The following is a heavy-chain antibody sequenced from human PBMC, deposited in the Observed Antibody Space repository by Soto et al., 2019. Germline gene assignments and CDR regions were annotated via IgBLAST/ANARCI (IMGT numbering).Heavy chain of an antibody. J-gene: IGHJ4*02. CDR1: GGSISSSSYY. CDR2: IYYSGST. CDR3: ARRRQIETRYCFDY. D-gene: IGHD2-21*01. Sequence: SETLSLTCTVSGGSISSSSYYWGWIRQPPGKGLEWIGSIYYSGSTYYNPSLKSRVTISVDTSKNQFSLKLSSVTAADTAVYYCARRRQIETRYCFDYWGQGTLVTVSS. V-gene: IGHV4-39*01.